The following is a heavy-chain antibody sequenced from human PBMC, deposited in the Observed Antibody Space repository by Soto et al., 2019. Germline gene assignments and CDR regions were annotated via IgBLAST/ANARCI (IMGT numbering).Heavy chain of an antibody. CDR3: ARGRYSYGWGYFDY. Sequence: TLSFTCAVSGGSISSGGYSWSWIRQPPGKGLEWIGYIYHSGSTYYNPSLKSRVTISVDRSKNQFSLKLSSVTAADTAVYYCARGRYSYGWGYFDYWGQGTLVTVSS. CDR2: IYHSGST. V-gene: IGHV4-30-2*01. J-gene: IGHJ4*02. D-gene: IGHD5-18*01. CDR1: GGSISSGGYS.